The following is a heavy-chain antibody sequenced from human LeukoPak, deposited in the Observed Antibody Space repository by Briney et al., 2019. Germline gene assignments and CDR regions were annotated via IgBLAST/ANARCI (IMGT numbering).Heavy chain of an antibody. D-gene: IGHD4-17*01. J-gene: IGHJ3*02. CDR3: ARGPGTTRGETFDI. CDR1: GYTFTDYS. V-gene: IGHV7-4-1*02. Sequence: ASVTVSCKASGYTFTDYSINWVRQAPGQGLEWMGWIDTDTRDPTYAQGFTGRFVFSLDTSVSTAFLQISSLKAEDTAVYYCARGPGTTRGETFDIWGQGTMVTVSS. CDR2: IDTDTRDP.